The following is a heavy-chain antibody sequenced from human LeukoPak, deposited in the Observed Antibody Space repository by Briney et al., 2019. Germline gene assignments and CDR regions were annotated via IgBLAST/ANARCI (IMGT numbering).Heavy chain of an antibody. CDR3: ARRATRHEGYFDY. CDR1: GFTFSSYI. Sequence: GGSLRLSCAASGFTFSSYIMNWVRQAPGKGLEWVSYISSSSSTIYYADSVKGRFTISRDNAKNSLYLQMNSLRAEDTAVYYCARRATRHEGYFDYWGQGTLVTVSS. D-gene: IGHD5-12*01. CDR2: ISSSSSTI. V-gene: IGHV3-48*01. J-gene: IGHJ4*02.